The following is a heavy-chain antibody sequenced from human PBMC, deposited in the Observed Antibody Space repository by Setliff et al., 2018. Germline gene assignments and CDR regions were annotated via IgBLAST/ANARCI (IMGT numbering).Heavy chain of an antibody. CDR3: ARAHTWSLPNDNSGYPGWFDP. J-gene: IGHJ5*02. V-gene: IGHV4-38-2*01. Sequence: SETLSLTCAVSGFSISSGYYWGWIRQPPGKGLGWIVNIHHSGKAYYNPSLKSRVTMSVDTSKNHVSLKLSSVTAADTAVYYCARAHTWSLPNDNSGYPGWFDPWGQGTLVTSPQ. CDR2: IHHSGKA. D-gene: IGHD3-22*01. CDR1: GFSISSGYY.